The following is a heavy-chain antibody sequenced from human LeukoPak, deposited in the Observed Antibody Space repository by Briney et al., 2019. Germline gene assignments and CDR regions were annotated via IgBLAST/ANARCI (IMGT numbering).Heavy chain of an antibody. V-gene: IGHV4-34*12. Sequence: SETLSLTCAVYGGSFSGYYWSWIRQPPGKGLEWIGEIVHSGNTKYNPSLKSRVTISVDTSKNQFSLNLTSATAADTAVHYCARFGSSTWYKGAFDIWGQGTMVTVAS. CDR3: ARFGSSTWYKGAFDI. D-gene: IGHD6-13*01. CDR1: GGSFSGYY. CDR2: IVHSGNT. J-gene: IGHJ3*02.